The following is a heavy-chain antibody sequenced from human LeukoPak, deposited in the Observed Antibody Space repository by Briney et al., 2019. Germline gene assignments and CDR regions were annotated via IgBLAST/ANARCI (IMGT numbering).Heavy chain of an antibody. CDR3: ARDKTYSGYDDALYNWFDP. V-gene: IGHV1-69*13. Sequence: SVKVSCKASGGTFSSYAISWVRQAPGQGLEWMGGIIPIFGTANYAQKFQGRATITADESTSTAYMELSSLRSEDTAVYYCARDKTYSGYDDALYNWFDPWGQGTLVTVSS. CDR1: GGTFSSYA. D-gene: IGHD5-12*01. CDR2: IIPIFGTA. J-gene: IGHJ5*02.